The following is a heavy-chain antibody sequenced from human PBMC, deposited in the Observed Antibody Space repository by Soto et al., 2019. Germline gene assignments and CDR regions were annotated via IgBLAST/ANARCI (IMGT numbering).Heavy chain of an antibody. CDR2: IYHIGTT. J-gene: IGHJ4*02. Sequence: QVHLQESGPGLVKPSETLSLTCTVSGDSMSPFYWSWIRQPPGKGLEWIGYIYHIGTTTYNPSLKSRVTISLDSSKNQFSLKLTSVTAADTAVYYCARFRRNYFGDWGQGTLVTVSS. D-gene: IGHD3-10*01. CDR3: ARFRRNYFGD. V-gene: IGHV4-59*01. CDR1: GDSMSPFY.